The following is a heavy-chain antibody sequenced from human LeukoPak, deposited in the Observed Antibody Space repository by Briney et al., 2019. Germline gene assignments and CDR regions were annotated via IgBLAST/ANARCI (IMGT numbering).Heavy chain of an antibody. D-gene: IGHD2-2*01. CDR3: ARQSPHCSSTSCYDAFDI. CDR2: IYYSGST. J-gene: IGHJ3*02. V-gene: IGHV4-39*01. Sequence: NPSETLSLTCTVSGGSISSSSYYWGWIRQPPGTGLEWIGSIYYSGSTYYNPSLKSRVTISVDTSKNQFSLKLSSVTAADTAVYYCARQSPHCSSTSCYDAFDIWGQGTMVTVSS. CDR1: GGSISSSSYY.